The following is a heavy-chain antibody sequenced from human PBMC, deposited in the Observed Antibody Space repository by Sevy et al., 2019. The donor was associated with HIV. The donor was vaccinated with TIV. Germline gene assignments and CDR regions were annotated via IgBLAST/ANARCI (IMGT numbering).Heavy chain of an antibody. D-gene: IGHD6-6*01. V-gene: IGHV6-1*01. CDR3: ARDYSSSSYYYYYYGMDV. Sequence: SQTLSLTCAISGVSVSSNSAAWNWIRQSPSRGLEWLGRTYYRSKWYNDYAVSVKSRITINPDTSKNQFSLQLNSVTPEDTAVYYCARDYSSSSYYYYYYGMDVWGQGTTVTVSS. J-gene: IGHJ6*02. CDR2: TYYRSKWYN. CDR1: GVSVSSNSAA.